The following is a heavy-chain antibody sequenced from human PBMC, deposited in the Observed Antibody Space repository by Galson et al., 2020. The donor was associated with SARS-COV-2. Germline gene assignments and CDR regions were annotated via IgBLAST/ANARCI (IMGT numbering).Heavy chain of an antibody. Sequence: GGSLRLSCAASGFTFSSYGMHWVRQAPGKGLEWVAVISYDGSNKYYADSVKGRFTISRDNSKNTLYLQMNSLRAEDTAVYYCAKELDLVVLTKGENYFDYWGQGTLVTVSS. CDR1: GFTFSSYG. V-gene: IGHV3-30*18. J-gene: IGHJ4*02. CDR2: ISYDGSNK. CDR3: AKELDLVVLTKGENYFDY. D-gene: IGHD5-12*01.